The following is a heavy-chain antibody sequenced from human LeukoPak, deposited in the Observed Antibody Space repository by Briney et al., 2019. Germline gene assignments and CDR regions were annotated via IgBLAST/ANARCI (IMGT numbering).Heavy chain of an antibody. J-gene: IGHJ4*02. CDR3: ARVQAEVGPGH. CDR2: INHSGST. CDR1: GGSFSGYY. D-gene: IGHD1-26*01. V-gene: IGHV4-34*01. Sequence: PSETRSLTCTVYGGSFSGYYWSWIRQPPGKGLEWIGEINHSGSTNYNPSLKSRVTISVDTSKNQFSLKLSSVTAADTAMYYCARVQAEVGPGHWGQGTLVTVSS.